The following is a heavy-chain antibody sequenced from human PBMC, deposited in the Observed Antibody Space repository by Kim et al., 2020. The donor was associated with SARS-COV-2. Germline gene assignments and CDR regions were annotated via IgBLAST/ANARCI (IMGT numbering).Heavy chain of an antibody. J-gene: IGHJ6*02. V-gene: IGHV4-61*02. CDR3: ARETATISYYYYYGMDV. Sequence: SETLSLTCTVSGGSISSGSYYWSWIRQPAGKGLEWIGRIYTSGSTNYNPSLKSRVTISVDTSKNQFSLKLSSVTAADTAVYYCARETATISYYYYYGMDVWGQGTTVTVSS. CDR2: IYTSGST. CDR1: GGSISSGSYY. D-gene: IGHD5-12*01.